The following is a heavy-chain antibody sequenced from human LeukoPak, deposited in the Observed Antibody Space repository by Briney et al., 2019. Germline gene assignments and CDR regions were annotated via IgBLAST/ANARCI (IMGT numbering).Heavy chain of an antibody. CDR2: MNPNSGNT. CDR3: ARAPGVFDFWSGYLG. CDR1: GYTFTSYD. D-gene: IGHD3-3*01. Sequence: ASVKVSCKASGYTFTSYDINWVRQATGQGLEWMGWMNPNSGNTGYAQKFQGRVTMTRNTSISTAYMELRSLRSDDTAVYYCARAPGVFDFWSGYLGWGQGTLVTVSS. V-gene: IGHV1-8*01. J-gene: IGHJ4*02.